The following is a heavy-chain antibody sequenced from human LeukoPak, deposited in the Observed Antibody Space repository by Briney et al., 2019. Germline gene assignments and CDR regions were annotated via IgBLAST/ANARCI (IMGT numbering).Heavy chain of an antibody. V-gene: IGHV3-7*01. CDR3: ARDRVPLAYYYDSSGYYYGGGFFDY. CDR2: IKQDGSEK. D-gene: IGHD3-22*01. J-gene: IGHJ4*02. Sequence: PGGSLRLSCAASGFTFSSYWMSWVRQAPGKGLEWVANIKQDGSEKYYVDSVKGRFTISRDNAKNSLYPQMNSLRAEDTAVYYCARDRVPLAYYYDSSGYYYGGGFFDYWGQGTLVTVSS. CDR1: GFTFSSYW.